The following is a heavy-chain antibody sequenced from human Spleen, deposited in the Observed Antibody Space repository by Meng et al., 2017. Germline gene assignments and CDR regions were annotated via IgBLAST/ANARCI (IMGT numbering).Heavy chain of an antibody. V-gene: IGHV3-64*01. CDR2: ISSNGGNT. D-gene: IGHD3-10*01. CDR3: ARDMVRGDVGYYYYGMDV. J-gene: IGHJ6*01. CDR1: GFTFSSYA. Sequence: GGSLRLSCAASGFTFSSYAMSWVRQAPGKGLEYVSVISSNGGNTYYANSVKGRFTISRDNSKNTLYLQMGSLRAEDMAVYYCARDMVRGDVGYYYYGMDVWGQGATVTVSS.